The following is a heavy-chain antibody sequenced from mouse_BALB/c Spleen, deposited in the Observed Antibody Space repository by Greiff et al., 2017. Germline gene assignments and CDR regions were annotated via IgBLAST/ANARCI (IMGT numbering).Heavy chain of an antibody. J-gene: IGHJ4*01. Sequence: QVHVKQSGPELVKPGVSVKISCKGSGYTFTDYAMHWVKQSHAKSLEWIGVISTYYGDASYNQKFKGKATMTVDKSSSTAYMELARLTSEDSAIYYCARGKLRLRDYYAMDYWGQGTSVTVSS. D-gene: IGHD1-2*01. CDR3: ARGKLRLRDYYAMDY. CDR1: GYTFTDYA. CDR2: ISTYYGDA. V-gene: IGHV1-67*01.